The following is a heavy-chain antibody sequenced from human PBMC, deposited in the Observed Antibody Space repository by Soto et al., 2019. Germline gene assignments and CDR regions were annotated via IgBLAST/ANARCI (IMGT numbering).Heavy chain of an antibody. CDR3: VRPLPSGRNYGLDV. CDR1: GLTVSNAY. V-gene: IGHV3-53*01. D-gene: IGHD3-10*01. J-gene: IGHJ6*02. CDR2: IYDNGTT. Sequence: PGGFLRLSCAASGLTVSNAYMAWVRQAPGMGLEWVSVIYDNGTTYYADSVKGRFTISRDTSTNTLSLQMDSLRAEDTAVYYCVRPLPSGRNYGLDVWGQGTTVTVSS.